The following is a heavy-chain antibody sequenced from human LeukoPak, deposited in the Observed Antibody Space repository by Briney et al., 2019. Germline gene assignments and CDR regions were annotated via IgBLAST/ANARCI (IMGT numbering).Heavy chain of an antibody. D-gene: IGHD3-22*01. CDR1: GGSISSYY. CDR3: ARHGSDYSFDY. Sequence: SETLSLTCTVSGGSISSYYWSWIRQPPGKGLEWIGYISYSGSTNYNPSLKSRVTISVDTYKNQSSLKLRSVTAADTAVYYCARHGSDYSFDYWGQGTLVTVSS. V-gene: IGHV4-59*08. J-gene: IGHJ4*02. CDR2: ISYSGST.